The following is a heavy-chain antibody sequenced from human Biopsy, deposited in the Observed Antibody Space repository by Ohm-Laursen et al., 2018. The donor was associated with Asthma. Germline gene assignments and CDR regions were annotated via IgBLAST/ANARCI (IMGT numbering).Heavy chain of an antibody. V-gene: IGHV4-34*01. Sequence: GTLSLTCTVYGGYLTGHYWNWIRQPPGKGLEWIGEIDQSGYTNYNPSLRSRVTISVDTSTNQFHLNLVSLTAVDTAVYFCARAAITGIRGWFDPWGQGTQVTVSS. J-gene: IGHJ5*02. CDR3: ARAAITGIRGWFDP. D-gene: IGHD1-20*01. CDR1: GGYLTGHY. CDR2: IDQSGYT.